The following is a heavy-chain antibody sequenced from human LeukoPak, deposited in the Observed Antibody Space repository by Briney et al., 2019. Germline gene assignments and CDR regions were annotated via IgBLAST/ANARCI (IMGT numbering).Heavy chain of an antibody. CDR1: GFTLSSYE. Sequence: PGGSLRLSCAASGFTLSSYEMNWVRQAPGKGLEWVSYISSSGSTIYYADSVKGRFTISRDNAKNALYLQMNSLRAEDTSVYYWARDGPYDCSGYFDFWGQGTLVTVSS. V-gene: IGHV3-48*03. CDR2: ISSSGSTI. D-gene: IGHD3-22*01. J-gene: IGHJ4*02. CDR3: ARDGPYDCSGYFDF.